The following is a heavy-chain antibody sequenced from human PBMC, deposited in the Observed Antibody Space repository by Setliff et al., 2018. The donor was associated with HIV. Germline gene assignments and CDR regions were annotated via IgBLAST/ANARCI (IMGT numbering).Heavy chain of an antibody. CDR1: GDSISSGGYY. D-gene: IGHD5-12*01. CDR3: ARHIAGYSAYDLGWFDP. J-gene: IGHJ5*02. V-gene: IGHV4-31*02. CDR2: IYYSGNT. Sequence: PSETLSLTCTVSGDSISSGGYYWSWIRQHSGKGLEWIGYIYYSGNTYYNPSLKRRVTISVDTSKNHFSLKLSSVTAADTAVYYCARHIAGYSAYDLGWFDPWGQGTLVTVS.